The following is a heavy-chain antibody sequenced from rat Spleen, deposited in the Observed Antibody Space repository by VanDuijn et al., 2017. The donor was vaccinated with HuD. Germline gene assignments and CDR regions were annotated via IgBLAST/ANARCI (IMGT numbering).Heavy chain of an antibody. Sequence: EVQLVESGGGLVQPGRSLKLSCAASGFTFSNYGMAWVRQTPTKGLEWVASISTGGGNTYYRDSVKGRFTICRDNAKNTQYLQMDSLRSEDTATYYCARHISLRVYPNYWYFDFWGPGTMVTVSS. CDR3: ARHISLRVYPNYWYFDF. D-gene: IGHD1-9*01. J-gene: IGHJ1*01. CDR1: GFTFSNYG. V-gene: IGHV5S14*01. CDR2: ISTGGGNT.